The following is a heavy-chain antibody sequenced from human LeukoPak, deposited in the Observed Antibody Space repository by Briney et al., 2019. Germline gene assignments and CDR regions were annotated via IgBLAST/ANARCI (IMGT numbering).Heavy chain of an antibody. D-gene: IGHD6-13*01. V-gene: IGHV5-10-1*01. CDR1: GYSFTSYW. J-gene: IGHJ4*02. Sequence: GESLRISCKGSGYSFTSYWISWVHQMPGKGLEWMGRIDPSDSYTNYSPSFQGHVTISADKSISTAYLQWSSLKASDTAMYYCARHWFSESSSSWYAWGQGTLVTVPS. CDR3: ARHWFSESSSSWYA. CDR2: IDPSDSYT.